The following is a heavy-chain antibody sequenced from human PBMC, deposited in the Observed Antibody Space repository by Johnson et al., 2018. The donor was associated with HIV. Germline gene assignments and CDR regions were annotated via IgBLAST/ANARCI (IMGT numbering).Heavy chain of an antibody. J-gene: IGHJ3*02. V-gene: IGHV3-48*03. D-gene: IGHD2-2*03. CDR1: GFTYDDYA. Sequence: VQLVESGGGLVQPGGSLRLSCAASGFTYDDYAIHWVRQSPGKGLEWVSYISGRGGTIYNADSVKGRFTISRDNAKNSLYLQMNSLRAEDTAVYYCASGYCSSTSCYGRKLLDDAFDIWGQGTMVTVSS. CDR3: ASGYCSSTSCYGRKLLDDAFDI. CDR2: ISGRGGTI.